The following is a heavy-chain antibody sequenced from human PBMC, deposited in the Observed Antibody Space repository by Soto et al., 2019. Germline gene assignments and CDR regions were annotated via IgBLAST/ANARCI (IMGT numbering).Heavy chain of an antibody. Sequence: SETLSLTCTVSGGSISIYYWSWIGQPPGKGLEWIGYIYYSGSTNYNPSLKSRVTISVDTSKNQFSLKLSSVTAADTAVYYCATITMVRGVIKDYYMAVWGKGTTVTVSS. CDR2: IYYSGST. V-gene: IGHV4-59*08. CDR3: ATITMVRGVIKDYYMAV. J-gene: IGHJ6*03. CDR1: GGSISIYY. D-gene: IGHD3-10*01.